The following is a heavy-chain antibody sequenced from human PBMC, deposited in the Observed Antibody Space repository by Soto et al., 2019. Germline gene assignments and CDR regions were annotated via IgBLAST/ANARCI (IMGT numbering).Heavy chain of an antibody. V-gene: IGHV1-18*01. CDR3: ARGLDVDYGGNSGYYYGMDL. D-gene: IGHD4-17*01. Sequence: GASVKVSCKASGYTFSNFAMHWVRQAPGQRLEWMGWISAYNGNTNYAQKLQGRVTMTTDTSTSTAYMELRSLRSDDTAVYYCARGLDVDYGGNSGYYYGMDLWGQGTTVTASS. CDR2: ISAYNGNT. J-gene: IGHJ6*02. CDR1: GYTFSNFA.